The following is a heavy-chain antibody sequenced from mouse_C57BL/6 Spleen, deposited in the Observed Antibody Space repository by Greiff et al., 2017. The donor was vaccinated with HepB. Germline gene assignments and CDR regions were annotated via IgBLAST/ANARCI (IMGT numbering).Heavy chain of an antibody. CDR3: ARKVVAHYYAMDY. CDR1: GFSLTSYG. D-gene: IGHD1-1*01. CDR2: IWSGGST. V-gene: IGHV2-2*01. Sequence: QVQLQQSGPGLVQPSQSLSITCPVSGFSLTSYGVHWVRQSPGKGLEWLGVIWSGGSTDYNAAFISRLSISKDNSKSQVFFKMNSLQADDTAIYYCARKVVAHYYAMDYWGQGTSVTVSS. J-gene: IGHJ4*01.